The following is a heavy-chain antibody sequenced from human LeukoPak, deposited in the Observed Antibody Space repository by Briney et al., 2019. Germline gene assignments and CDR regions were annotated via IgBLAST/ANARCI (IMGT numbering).Heavy chain of an antibody. CDR3: AKDQSIGHYYFYYMDV. D-gene: IGHD3-22*01. Sequence: GGSLRLSCVTSGFRFSSFGMHWVRQAPGKGLECVAGIYFDGTKKNYADSVKGRFTLSRDNSNNTLYLQMNSLRVEDTAVYYCAKDQSIGHYYFYYMDVWGKGTTVTVSS. CDR1: GFRFSSFG. CDR2: IYFDGTKK. V-gene: IGHV3-33*06. J-gene: IGHJ6*03.